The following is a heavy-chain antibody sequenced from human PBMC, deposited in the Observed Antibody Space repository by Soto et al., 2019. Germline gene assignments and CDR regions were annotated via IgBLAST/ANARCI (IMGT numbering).Heavy chain of an antibody. J-gene: IGHJ4*02. CDR2: ISSAVNT. D-gene: IGHD6-6*01. CDR3: AKQVRDGTSSPYYFDY. Sequence: GSLRLSCAGSGFTFSNYAMSWVRQAPGKGLEWVSAISSAVNTYYADSVKGRFTISRDNSKNTLSLQMNSLRAEDTAVYYCAKQVRDGTSSPYYFDYWGQGTLVTVSS. CDR1: GFTFSNYA. V-gene: IGHV3-23*01.